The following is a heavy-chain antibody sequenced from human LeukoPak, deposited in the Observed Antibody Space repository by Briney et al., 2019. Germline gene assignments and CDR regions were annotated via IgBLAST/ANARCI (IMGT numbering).Heavy chain of an antibody. CDR2: ISWNSGSI. J-gene: IGHJ4*02. CDR1: GFTFSSYW. D-gene: IGHD3-3*01. Sequence: GGSLRLSCAASGFTFSSYWMSWVRQAPGKGLEWVSGISWNSGSIGYADSVKGRFTISRDNAKNSLYLQMNSLRAEDTAVYYCARDGHYDIWSGSFEGIDYWGQGTLVTVSS. V-gene: IGHV3-9*01. CDR3: ARDGHYDIWSGSFEGIDY.